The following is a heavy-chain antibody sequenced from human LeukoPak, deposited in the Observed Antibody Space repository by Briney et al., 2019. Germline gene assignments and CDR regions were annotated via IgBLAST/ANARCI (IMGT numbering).Heavy chain of an antibody. V-gene: IGHV3-11*01. CDR1: GFTFSDYY. CDR2: ISGASSGI. D-gene: IGHD3-16*02. CDR3: ARRLVRATSAFDI. Sequence: PGGSLRLSCAVSGFTFSDYYMSWVRQAPGQGLEWVAYISGASSGIYYADPVKGRFTISRDNAKNSMYLQMKSLSAGDTAVYYCARRLVRATSAFDIWGQGTMVTVSS. J-gene: IGHJ3*02.